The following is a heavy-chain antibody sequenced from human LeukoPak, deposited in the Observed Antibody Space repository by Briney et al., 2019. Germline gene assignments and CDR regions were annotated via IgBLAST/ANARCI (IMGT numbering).Heavy chain of an antibody. CDR1: GFTFSSYS. D-gene: IGHD1-26*01. CDR2: IIGSSDLI. J-gene: IGHJ4*02. CDR3: ARVRGATLSHHYFDY. Sequence: GGSLRLSCAASGFTFSSYSMNWVRQAPGKGLEWVSFIIGSSDLIYYADSVKGRFTISRDNAKNSLYLHMNSLRDDDTAVYYCARVRGATLSHHYFDYWGQGALVTVSS. V-gene: IGHV3-48*02.